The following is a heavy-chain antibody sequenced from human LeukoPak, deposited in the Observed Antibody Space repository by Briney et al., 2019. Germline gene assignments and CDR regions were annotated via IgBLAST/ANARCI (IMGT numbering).Heavy chain of an antibody. J-gene: IGHJ4*02. CDR1: GGSISSSSYY. CDR3: ARGKSKFDY. Sequence: PSETLSLTCTVSGGSISSSSYYWGWIRQPPGKGLEWIGSIYYSGSTHYNPSLKSRVTISVDMSKNQFSLKLSSVTAADTALYYCARGKSKFDYWGQGTLVTVSS. V-gene: IGHV4-39*07. CDR2: IYYSGST.